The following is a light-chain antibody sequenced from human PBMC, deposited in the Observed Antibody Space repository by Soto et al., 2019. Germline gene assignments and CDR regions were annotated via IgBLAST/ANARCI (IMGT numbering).Light chain of an antibody. J-gene: IGLJ1*01. V-gene: IGLV2-14*01. CDR2: EVS. CDR3: SSYTSSSTLFYV. Sequence: QSVLTQPASVSGSPGPSITISCTGTSSDVGGYNYVSWYQQHPGKAPKLMIYEVSNRPSGVSNRFSGSKSGNTASLTISGLQAEDEADYYCSSYTSSSTLFYVFGTGTKLTVL. CDR1: SSDVGGYNY.